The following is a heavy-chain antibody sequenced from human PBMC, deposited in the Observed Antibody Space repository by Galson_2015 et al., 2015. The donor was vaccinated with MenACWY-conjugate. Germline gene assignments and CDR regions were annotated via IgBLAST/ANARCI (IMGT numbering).Heavy chain of an antibody. CDR2: IYHSGST. D-gene: IGHD3-10*01. Sequence: LSLTCAVSGGSISITYWWTWVRQPPGKGLEWIGEIYHSGSTNYNPSLKSRLTVSVDKSKNQFSLKLSSVTAADTAVYYCARGNYYVSGTYYKSANFDYWGQGSLVTVSS. J-gene: IGHJ4*02. CDR1: GGSISITYW. CDR3: ARGNYYVSGTYYKSANFDY. V-gene: IGHV4-4*02.